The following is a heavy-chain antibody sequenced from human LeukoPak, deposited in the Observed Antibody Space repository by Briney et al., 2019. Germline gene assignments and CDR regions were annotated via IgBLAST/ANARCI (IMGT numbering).Heavy chain of an antibody. CDR3: TIPEGESYSSSSGY. J-gene: IGHJ4*02. Sequence: PGGSLRLSCVASGFTSSSHWMSWVRQAPGKGLEWVGRIKSKTDGGTTDYAAPVKGRFTISRDDSKNTLYLQMNSLKTEDTAVYYCTIPEGESYSSSSGYWGQGTLVTVSS. CDR1: GFTSSSHW. D-gene: IGHD6-13*01. V-gene: IGHV3-15*01. CDR2: IKSKTDGGTT.